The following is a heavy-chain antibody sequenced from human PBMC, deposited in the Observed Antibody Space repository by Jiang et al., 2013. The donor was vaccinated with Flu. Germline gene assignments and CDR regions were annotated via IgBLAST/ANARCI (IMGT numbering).Heavy chain of an antibody. V-gene: IGHV5-51*01. CDR1: GYSFTTYW. Sequence: RESLTISCQASGYSFTTYWIGLGAPDAREGLEFVGIIYPEDSDARYSPSFQGQVTISADTSTNTAYLQWSSLKASDTAIYYCAKISMRNSLDNWGQGTLVTVSS. J-gene: IGHJ4*02. CDR3: AKISMRNSLDN. CDR2: IYPEDSDA.